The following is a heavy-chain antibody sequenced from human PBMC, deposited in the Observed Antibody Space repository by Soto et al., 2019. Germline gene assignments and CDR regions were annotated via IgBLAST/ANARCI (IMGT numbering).Heavy chain of an antibody. CDR3: ARSPALNHKLLYNWFDP. Sequence: PSQTLSLTCAISGDGVSSNSAAWNWIRQSPSRGLEWLGRTYYRSKWYNDYAVSVKSRITINPDTSKNQYSLQLNSVTPEDTAVYYCARSPALNHKLLYNWFDPWGQGTLVTVSS. V-gene: IGHV6-1*01. CDR2: TYYRSKWYN. D-gene: IGHD3-10*01. J-gene: IGHJ5*02. CDR1: GDGVSSNSAA.